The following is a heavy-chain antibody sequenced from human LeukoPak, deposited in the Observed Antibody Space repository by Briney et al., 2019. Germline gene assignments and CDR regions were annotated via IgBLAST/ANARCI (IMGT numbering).Heavy chain of an antibody. Sequence: GSLRLSCSASEFNFNSFGMNWARQAPGKGPEWISYISSSSEVKHYADSVKGRFTISRDNDKNSLFLQMDRLRAEDTAVYFCTRDHYDFWSSYWYAFDLWGQGTKVTVSS. J-gene: IGHJ3*01. CDR3: TRDHYDFWSSYWYAFDL. CDR2: ISSSSEVK. V-gene: IGHV3-48*04. D-gene: IGHD3-3*01. CDR1: EFNFNSFG.